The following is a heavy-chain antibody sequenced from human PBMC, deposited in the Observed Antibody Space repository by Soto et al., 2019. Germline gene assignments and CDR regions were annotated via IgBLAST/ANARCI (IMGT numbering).Heavy chain of an antibody. V-gene: IGHV1-18*01. D-gene: IGHD6-19*01. CDR2: ISAYNGNT. J-gene: IGHJ5*02. CDR1: GYTFNSYG. CDR3: ARDGLSSGWHRGNWFDP. Sequence: ASVKVSCKASGYTFNSYGISWVRQAPGQGLEWMGWISAYNGNTNYAQKLQGRVTMTTDTSTSTAYMELRSLRSDDTAVYYCARDGLSSGWHRGNWFDPWGQGTLVTVSS.